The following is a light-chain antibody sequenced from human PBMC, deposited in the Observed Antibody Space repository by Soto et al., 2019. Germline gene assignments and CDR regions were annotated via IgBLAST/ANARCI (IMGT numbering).Light chain of an antibody. CDR1: QGISSA. CDR2: DAS. Sequence: AIQLTQSPSSLSASVGDRVTITCRASQGISSALAWYQQKPGKAPKLLIYDASSLEGGVPSRFSGSGSGTDFTLTISSLQPEDFATYYCQQYKNYPITFGQGTRVEIK. V-gene: IGKV1D-13*01. CDR3: QQYKNYPIT. J-gene: IGKJ5*01.